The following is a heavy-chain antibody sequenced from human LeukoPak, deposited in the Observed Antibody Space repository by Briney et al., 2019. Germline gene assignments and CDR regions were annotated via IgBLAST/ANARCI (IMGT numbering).Heavy chain of an antibody. CDR3: AKATATYGSGSYSS. D-gene: IGHD3-10*01. V-gene: IGHV3-23*01. CDR2: ISGSGGST. CDR1: GFTFSSYA. J-gene: IGHJ4*02. Sequence: PGGSLRLSCAASGFTFSSYAMSWVRKAPGKGLEWVSAISGSGGSTYYADSVKGRFAISRDNSKNTLYLQMNSLRAEDTAVYYCAKATATYGSGSYSSWGQGTLVTVSS.